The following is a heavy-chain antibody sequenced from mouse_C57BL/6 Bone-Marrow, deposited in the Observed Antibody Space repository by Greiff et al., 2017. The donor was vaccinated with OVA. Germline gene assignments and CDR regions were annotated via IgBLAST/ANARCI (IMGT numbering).Heavy chain of an antibody. V-gene: IGHV2-4*01. J-gene: IGHJ4*01. CDR2: IWSGGST. Sequence: QVQLKQSGPGLVQPSQSLSITCTVSGFSLTSYGVHWVRQPPGKGLEWLGVIWSGGSTDYNAAFISRLSISKDNSKSQVFFKMNRLQADDTAIYYCATAGGRRDYWGQGTSVTVSS. D-gene: IGHD3-3*01. CDR1: GFSLTSYG. CDR3: ATAGGRRDY.